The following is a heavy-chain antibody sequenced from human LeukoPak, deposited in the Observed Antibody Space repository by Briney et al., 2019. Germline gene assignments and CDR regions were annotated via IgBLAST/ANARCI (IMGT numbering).Heavy chain of an antibody. D-gene: IGHD2-15*01. Sequence: GGSLRLSCAASGFTFSNYNMNWVRQAPGKGLEWVSYISSSSSTIYYADSVKGRFTISRDNAKNSLYLQMNSLRAEDTAVYYCARGLYCSGGSCYGRFDYWGQGTQVTVSS. V-gene: IGHV3-48*01. CDR2: ISSSSSTI. J-gene: IGHJ4*02. CDR1: GFTFSNYN. CDR3: ARGLYCSGGSCYGRFDY.